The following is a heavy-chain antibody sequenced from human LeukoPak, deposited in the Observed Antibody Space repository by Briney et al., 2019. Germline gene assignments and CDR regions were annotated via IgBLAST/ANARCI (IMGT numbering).Heavy chain of an antibody. Sequence: PGGSLRLSCAASGFTFSSYAMSWVRQAPGKGLEWVSAISGSGGSTYYADSVKGRFTISRDNSKNTLYLQMNSLRAEDTAVYYCAKREFLGIVVVPAALDYWGQGTLVTVSS. CDR2: ISGSGGST. CDR3: AKREFLGIVVVPAALDY. CDR1: GFTFSSYA. D-gene: IGHD2-2*01. V-gene: IGHV3-23*01. J-gene: IGHJ4*02.